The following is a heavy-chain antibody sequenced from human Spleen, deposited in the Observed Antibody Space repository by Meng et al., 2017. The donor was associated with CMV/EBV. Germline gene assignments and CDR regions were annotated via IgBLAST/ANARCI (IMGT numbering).Heavy chain of an antibody. CDR2: IYYSGST. CDR3: ARDTTLLRFLEWSSIGMDV. V-gene: IGHV4-59*12. D-gene: IGHD3-3*01. CDR1: GGSISSYY. Sequence: GSLRLSCTVSGGSISSYYWSWIRQPPGKGLEWIGSIYYSGSTYYNPSLKSRVTISVDTSKNQFSLKLSSVTAADTAVYYCARDTTLLRFLEWSSIGMDVWGQGTTVTVSS. J-gene: IGHJ6*02.